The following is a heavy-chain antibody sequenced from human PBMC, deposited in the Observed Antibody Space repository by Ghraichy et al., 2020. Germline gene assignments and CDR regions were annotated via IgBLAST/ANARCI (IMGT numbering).Heavy chain of an antibody. CDR3: ARGDVVVLPAAKIYYYYMDV. D-gene: IGHD2-2*01. V-gene: IGHV4-34*01. J-gene: IGHJ6*03. Sequence: SETLSLTCAGYGGSFSDYYWSWIRQPPGKGLEWIGEINHSGSTNYNPSLKSRVTISVDPSKNQFSLKLSSVTAADTAVYYCARGDVVVLPAAKIYYYYMDVWGNGTTVTVSS. CDR2: INHSGST. CDR1: GGSFSDYY.